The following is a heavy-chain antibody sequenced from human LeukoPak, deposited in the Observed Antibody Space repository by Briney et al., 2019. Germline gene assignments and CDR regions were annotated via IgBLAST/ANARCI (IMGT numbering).Heavy chain of an antibody. CDR1: GGTFSSYA. D-gene: IGHD1-1*01. V-gene: IGHV1-69*13. J-gene: IGHJ6*03. CDR3: ARSGSRYSYYYYYMDV. CDR2: IIPIFGTA. Sequence: SVKVSCKASGGTFSSYAISWVRQAPGQGLEWMGGIIPIFGTANYAQKFQGRVTITADESTSTAYMELSSLRSEGTAVYYCARSGSRYSYYYYYMDVWGKGTTVTVSS.